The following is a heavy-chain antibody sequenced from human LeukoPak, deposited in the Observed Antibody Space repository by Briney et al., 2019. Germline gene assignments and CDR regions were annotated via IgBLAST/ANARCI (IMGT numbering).Heavy chain of an antibody. V-gene: IGHV1-2*02. CDR2: INPNSGGT. Sequence: AASVKVSCKASGYTFTGYYMHWVRQAPGQGLEWMGWINPNSGGTNYAQKFQGRVTMTRDTSISTAYMELSRLRSDDTAVYYCARDKQLDWAHYYYSYMDGWGKGTTVTVSS. CDR1: GYTFTGYY. CDR3: ARDKQLDWAHYYYSYMDG. J-gene: IGHJ6*03. D-gene: IGHD1-1*01.